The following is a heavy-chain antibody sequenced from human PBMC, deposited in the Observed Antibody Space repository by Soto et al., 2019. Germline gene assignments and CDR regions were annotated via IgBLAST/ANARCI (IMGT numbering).Heavy chain of an antibody. J-gene: IGHJ6*02. CDR1: GYSFTSYW. Sequence: PGESLKISCKGSGYSFTSYWISWVRQMPGKGLERMGRIDPSDSYTNYSTSFQGHVTISADKSISTAYLQWSSLKASDTAMYYCARRCSGGSCPPYYYGMDVWGQGTTVTVSS. CDR2: IDPSDSYT. V-gene: IGHV5-10-1*01. CDR3: ARRCSGGSCPPYYYGMDV. D-gene: IGHD2-15*01.